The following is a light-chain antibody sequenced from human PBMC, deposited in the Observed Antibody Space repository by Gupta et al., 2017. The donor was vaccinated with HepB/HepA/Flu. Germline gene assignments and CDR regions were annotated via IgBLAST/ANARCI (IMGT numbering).Light chain of an antibody. CDR3: CSYAGSKV. J-gene: IGLJ1*01. Sequence: QSALTQPDSVYGSPGQSITISCTGTSSDLGSYNLVSWYQQHPGKAPKLMIYEVSRRPSGVSNRFSGSKSGNTASLTISGLQAEDEADYYCCSYAGSKVFGTGTKVTVL. CDR1: SSDLGSYNL. CDR2: EVS. V-gene: IGLV2-23*02.